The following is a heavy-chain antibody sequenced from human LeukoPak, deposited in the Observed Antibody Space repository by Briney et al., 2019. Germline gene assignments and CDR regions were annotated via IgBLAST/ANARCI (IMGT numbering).Heavy chain of an antibody. CDR2: TYYSSNWYN. J-gene: IGHJ4*02. D-gene: IGHD5-24*01. CDR3: SRGWLQQGFDY. Sequence: SQTLSLTCAISGGSVSTNNAGWNWIRQSPSRGLEWLGRTYYSSNWYNDYAVSVKSRITINPDTSKNQFSLQLNSVTPEDTAVYYCSRGWLQQGFDYWGQGTLVTVSS. CDR1: GGSVSTNNAG. V-gene: IGHV6-1*01.